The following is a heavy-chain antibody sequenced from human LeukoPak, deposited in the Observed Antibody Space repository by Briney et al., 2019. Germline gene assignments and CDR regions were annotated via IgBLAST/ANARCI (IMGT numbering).Heavy chain of an antibody. CDR2: IYNGVPT. J-gene: IGHJ4*02. CDR3: VQTTGWPGFDY. V-gene: IGHV4-4*09. Sequence: SETLSLMSTTSGVSISRFYWSWVRQPPGKGLEWIANIYNGVPTFFNPSLKSRATISVDTSKGQFSLQLASVTAADTAVYYCVQTTGWPGFDYWGQGILVTVSS. D-gene: IGHD6-19*01. CDR1: GVSISRFY.